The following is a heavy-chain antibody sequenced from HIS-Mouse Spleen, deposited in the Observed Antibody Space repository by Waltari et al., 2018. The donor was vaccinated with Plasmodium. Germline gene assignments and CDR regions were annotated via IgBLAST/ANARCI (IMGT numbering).Heavy chain of an antibody. J-gene: IGHJ4*02. Sequence: QVQLVQSGAEVKKPGASAKVSCRASGSPFTAYYMHWGRKAPGQGLEWMGWINPNSGGTNYAQKFQGRVTMTRDTSISTAYMELSRLRSDDTAVYYCARAFEGAFDYWGQGTLVTVSS. D-gene: IGHD3-16*01. CDR1: GSPFTAYY. V-gene: IGHV1-2*02. CDR2: INPNSGGT. CDR3: ARAFEGAFDY.